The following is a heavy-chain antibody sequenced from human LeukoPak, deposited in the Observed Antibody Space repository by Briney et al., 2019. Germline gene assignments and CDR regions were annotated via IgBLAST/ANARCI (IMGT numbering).Heavy chain of an antibody. J-gene: IGHJ4*02. D-gene: IGHD3-22*01. CDR2: IFYSGRT. V-gene: IGHV4-39*01. CDR1: GGSISSRHHY. CDR3: ARFDNGGYYTLDY. Sequence: SETLSLTCSVSGGSISSRHHYWGWIRQPPGRGLEWIGSIFYSGRTFYKASFKSRVTIAADTSKNQFSLKLSSVTAADTAVYYCARFDNGGYYTLDYWGQGTLVTVSS.